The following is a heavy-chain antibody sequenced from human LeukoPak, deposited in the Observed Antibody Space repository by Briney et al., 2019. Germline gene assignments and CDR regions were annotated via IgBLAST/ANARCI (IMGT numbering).Heavy chain of an antibody. CDR2: IQSKTDRCTT. CDR3: TTTRRITIFGVVTPRGYYGMDV. D-gene: IGHD3-3*01. Sequence: GGSLRLSCAASGLTFSNAWMSWVRQAPGKGLEWVGRIQSKTDRCTTDYAAPVKGRFTISKEDSKNTLHLQMNSLKTEDTAVYYCTTTRRITIFGVVTPRGYYGMDVWGQGTTVTVSS. CDR1: GLTFSNAW. J-gene: IGHJ6*02. V-gene: IGHV3-15*01.